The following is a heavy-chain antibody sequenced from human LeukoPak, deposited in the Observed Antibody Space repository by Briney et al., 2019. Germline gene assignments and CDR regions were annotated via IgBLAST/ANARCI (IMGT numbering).Heavy chain of an antibody. D-gene: IGHD3-22*01. CDR2: INYSGST. J-gene: IGHJ6*03. CDR1: GGSISSSSYY. Sequence: SETLSLTCTVSGGSISSSSYYWGWIRQPPGKGLEWIGSINYSGSTYYIPSLKSRVTISVDTSKNQFSLKLSSVTAADTAVYYCARSHYDSSGYYPPGPYYYYMDVWGKGTTVTVSS. CDR3: ARSHYDSSGYYPPGPYYYYMDV. V-gene: IGHV4-39*01.